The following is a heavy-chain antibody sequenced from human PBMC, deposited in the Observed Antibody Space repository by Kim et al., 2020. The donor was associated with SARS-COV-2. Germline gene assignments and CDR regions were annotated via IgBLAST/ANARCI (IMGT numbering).Heavy chain of an antibody. CDR2: VIAGTGNT. V-gene: IGHV1-18*01. CDR3: AREWGRDGSGWY. J-gene: IGHJ2*01. CDR1: GYTFVNYV. D-gene: IGHD6-25*01. Sequence: ASVKVSCKTSGYTFVNYVFRWVRQAPGQGLEWMGWVIAGTGNTKYAQKFQGRVTMSTDTSTRTAYMELRSLRSEDTAIYYCAREWGRDGSGWY.